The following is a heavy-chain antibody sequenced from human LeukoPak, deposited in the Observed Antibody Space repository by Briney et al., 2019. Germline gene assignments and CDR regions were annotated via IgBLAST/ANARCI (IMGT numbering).Heavy chain of an antibody. CDR3: ARDVAGAGSH. CDR2: INEHGSIT. V-gene: IGHV3-74*01. D-gene: IGHD3-10*01. CDR1: GFTFSSYA. Sequence: GGSLRLSCAASGFTFSSYAMSWVRQTPGEGLVWVSRINEHGSITDYADSVKDPFTISSDNAKNTLYLHMNSLRAEDTAMYYCARDVAGAGSHWGQGTLVTVSS. J-gene: IGHJ4*02.